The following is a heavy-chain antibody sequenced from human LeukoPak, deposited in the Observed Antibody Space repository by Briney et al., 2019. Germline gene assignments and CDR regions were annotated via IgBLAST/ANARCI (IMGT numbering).Heavy chain of an antibody. CDR2: IYPSGNT. CDR1: GGSISIYY. V-gene: IGHV4-4*07. Sequence: SETLSLTCTVSGGSISIYYWSWIRQPAGKGLEWIGRIYPSGNTNYNPSLKSRVTLSVDTSKTQFYLSLSSVTAADTAVYYCAREDSGSYYNFYYFYMDVWGKGTTVTISS. CDR3: AREDSGSYYNFYYFYMDV. J-gene: IGHJ6*03. D-gene: IGHD3-10*01.